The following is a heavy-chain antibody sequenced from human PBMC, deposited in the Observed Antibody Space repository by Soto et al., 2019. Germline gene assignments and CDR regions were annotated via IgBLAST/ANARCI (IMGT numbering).Heavy chain of an antibody. Sequence: PSETMSLTCTVSSDSISSYSSGWIRQPPGKGLEWIGYIYYSGSTNYNPSLKSRVTISVDTSKNQFSLKLSSVTAADTAVYYCARHQAVRGVINLDGYYYYYMDVWGKGTTVTVSS. CDR2: IYYSGST. J-gene: IGHJ6*03. CDR1: SDSISSYS. V-gene: IGHV4-59*08. CDR3: ARHQAVRGVINLDGYYYYYMDV. D-gene: IGHD3-10*01.